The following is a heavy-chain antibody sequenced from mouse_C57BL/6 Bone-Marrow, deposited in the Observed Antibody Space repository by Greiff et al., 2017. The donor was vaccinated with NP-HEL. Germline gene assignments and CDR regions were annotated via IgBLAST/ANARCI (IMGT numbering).Heavy chain of an antibody. D-gene: IGHD2-1*01. CDR3: ARNGNYESYYAMDY. Sequence: VQLQQSGAELVRPGTSVKMSCKASGYTFTNYWIGWAKQRPGHGLEWIGDIYPGGGYTNYNEKFKGKATLTADKSSSTAYLQFSSLSSEDSAIYYCARNGNYESYYAMDYWGQGTSVTVSS. CDR1: GYTFTNYW. CDR2: IYPGGGYT. J-gene: IGHJ4*01. V-gene: IGHV1-63*01.